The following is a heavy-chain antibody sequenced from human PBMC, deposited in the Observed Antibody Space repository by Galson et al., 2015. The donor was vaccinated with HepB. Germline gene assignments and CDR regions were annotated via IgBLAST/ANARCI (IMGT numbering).Heavy chain of an antibody. V-gene: IGHV1-18*01. CDR1: GYTFTSYG. CDR2: ISAYNGNT. J-gene: IGHJ6*02. Sequence: SVKVSCKASGYTFTSYGISWVRQAPGQGLEWMGWISAYNGNTNYAQKLQGRVTMTTDTSTSTAYMELRSLRSDDTAVYYCARDLANHPRTHLEPGMDVWGQGTTVTVSS. CDR3: ARDLANHPRTHLEPGMDV. D-gene: IGHD1-14*01.